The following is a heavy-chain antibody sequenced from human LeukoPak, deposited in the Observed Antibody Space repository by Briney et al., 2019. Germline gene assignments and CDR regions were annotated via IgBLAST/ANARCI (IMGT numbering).Heavy chain of an antibody. Sequence: GESLKISCKGSGYSCTSYWIGWVRQMPGKGLEWMGIIYPGDSDTRYSPPFQGQVTISADKSISTAYLQWSSLKASDTAMYYCARAPYGDLYYFDYWGQGTLVTVSS. CDR2: IYPGDSDT. J-gene: IGHJ4*02. CDR1: GYSCTSYW. D-gene: IGHD4-17*01. CDR3: ARAPYGDLYYFDY. V-gene: IGHV5-51*01.